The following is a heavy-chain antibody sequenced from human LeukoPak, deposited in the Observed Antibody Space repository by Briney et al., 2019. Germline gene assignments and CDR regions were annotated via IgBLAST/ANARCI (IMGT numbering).Heavy chain of an antibody. CDR3: ARLIVGAIDY. CDR1: EFSFSNYW. V-gene: IGHV3-7*01. D-gene: IGHD1-26*01. J-gene: IGHJ4*02. CDR2: IKHDGSEK. Sequence: GGSLRLSCAASEFSFSNYWMSWVRQAPGKGLEWVANIKHDGSEKYYVDSVKGRFTISRDNAKNSLYLQMNSLRAEDTAVYYCARLIVGAIDYWGQGTLVTVSS.